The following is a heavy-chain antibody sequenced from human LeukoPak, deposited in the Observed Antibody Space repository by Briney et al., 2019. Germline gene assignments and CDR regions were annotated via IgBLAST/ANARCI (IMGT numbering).Heavy chain of an antibody. V-gene: IGHV3-48*03. D-gene: IGHD3-22*01. J-gene: IGHJ4*02. Sequence: GGSLRLSCAASGFTFSSYEMNWVRQAPGKGLEWVSYISSSGSTIYYADSVKGRFTISRDNAKNSLYLQMNSLRAEDTAVYYCARDSGEGPTVTWYDSSGYIDYWGQGTLVTVSS. CDR1: GFTFSSYE. CDR2: ISSSGSTI. CDR3: ARDSGEGPTVTWYDSSGYIDY.